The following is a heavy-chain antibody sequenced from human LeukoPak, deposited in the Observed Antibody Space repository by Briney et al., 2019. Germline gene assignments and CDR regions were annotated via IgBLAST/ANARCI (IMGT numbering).Heavy chain of an antibody. D-gene: IGHD5-12*01. Sequence: ASVKDSCTDSGYNFVGYYLHWVRQAPGERLEWMAWIDPYTGNTHYAQTFLGRITVTRDTSLSTTYMELNWLTSDDTALDYCAREYSASEHWGQGTLVTVSS. CDR3: AREYSASEH. CDR2: IDPYTGNT. CDR1: GYNFVGYY. V-gene: IGHV1-2*02. J-gene: IGHJ1*01.